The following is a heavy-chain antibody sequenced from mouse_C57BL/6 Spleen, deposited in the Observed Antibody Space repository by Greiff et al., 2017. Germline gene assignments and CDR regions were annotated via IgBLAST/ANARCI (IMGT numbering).Heavy chain of an antibody. J-gene: IGHJ4*01. CDR1: GFNIKDYY. D-gene: IGHD2-4*01. CDR3: ATDYYYAMGF. Sequence: VQLKQSGAELVKPGASVKLSCTASGFNIKDYYMHWVKQRTEQGLEWIGRIDPEAGETKYAPKFQGKATITADTSSNTAYLQLSSLTSEDTAVYYCATDYYYAMGFRGQGTSVTVAS. CDR2: IDPEAGET. V-gene: IGHV14-2*01.